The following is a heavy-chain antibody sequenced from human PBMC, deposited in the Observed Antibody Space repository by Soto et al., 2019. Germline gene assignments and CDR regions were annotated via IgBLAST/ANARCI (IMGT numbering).Heavy chain of an antibody. CDR2: ISGSGGST. J-gene: IGHJ4*02. CDR1: XXTFXXYA. D-gene: IGHD3-9*01. CDR3: AKEIDILTGPQFDY. Sequence: GGSLRVSCAASXXTFXXYAMXWVRQAPGKGLEWVSAISGSGGSTYYADSVKGRFTISRDNSKNTLYLQMNSLRAEDTAVYYCAKEIDILTGPQFDYWGQGTLVTGSS. V-gene: IGHV3-23*01.